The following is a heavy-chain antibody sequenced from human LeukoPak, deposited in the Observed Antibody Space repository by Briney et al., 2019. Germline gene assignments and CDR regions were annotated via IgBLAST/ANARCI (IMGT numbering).Heavy chain of an antibody. V-gene: IGHV3-74*01. CDR3: ARVLYYTSWNTGAFDI. CDR1: GFTFSSYL. CDR2: ITSDGSST. D-gene: IGHD1/OR15-1a*01. J-gene: IGHJ3*02. Sequence: PGGSLRLSCAASGFTFSSYLMHWVRQAPGKGLVWVSRITSDGSSTSHADSVKGRFTISRDNAKNTLYLQMNSLRAEDTAVYYCARVLYYTSWNTGAFDIWGQGTMVTVSS.